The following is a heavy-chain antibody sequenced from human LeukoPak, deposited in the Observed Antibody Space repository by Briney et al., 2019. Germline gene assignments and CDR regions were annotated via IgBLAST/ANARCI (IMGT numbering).Heavy chain of an antibody. V-gene: IGHV3-48*01. CDR1: GFTFSSYS. J-gene: IGHJ4*02. CDR2: ISSSRRTI. Sequence: GGSLRLSCAASGFTFSSYSMNWVRQAPGKGLEWLSFISSSRRTIYYTDSVKGRFTISRDNAKNSLYLQMNDLKAEDTAVYYCARDVGVHGDYAIRGYWGQGTLVTVSS. D-gene: IGHD4-17*01. CDR3: ARDVGVHGDYAIRGY.